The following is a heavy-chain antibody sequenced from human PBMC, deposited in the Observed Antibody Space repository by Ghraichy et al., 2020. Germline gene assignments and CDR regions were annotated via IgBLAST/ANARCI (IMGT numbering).Heavy chain of an antibody. Sequence: SETLSLTCTVSGGSISSNSYYWGWIRQPPGKGLEWIGTIYYSGSTYYNPSLKSRVTISVDTSTNQFSLKLNSVTAADTAVYYCARHLYSSGWPSVDYWGQGTLVTVSS. J-gene: IGHJ4*02. CDR1: GGSISSNSYY. D-gene: IGHD6-19*01. CDR2: IYYSGST. V-gene: IGHV4-39*01. CDR3: ARHLYSSGWPSVDY.